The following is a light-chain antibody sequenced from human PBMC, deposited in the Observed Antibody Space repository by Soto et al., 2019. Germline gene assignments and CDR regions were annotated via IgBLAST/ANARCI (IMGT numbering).Light chain of an antibody. J-gene: IGKJ5*01. CDR1: QTINSN. CDR2: GAS. V-gene: IGKV1-39*01. Sequence: DIQMTQSPSSLSASVGDRVTITCRASQTINSNLCWYQFIPGKAPKLLIYGASNLQSGVPSRFSGSGSGTDFTLTVSSLQLEDFGTYYCQQSYSSPITFGQGTRLDIK. CDR3: QQSYSSPIT.